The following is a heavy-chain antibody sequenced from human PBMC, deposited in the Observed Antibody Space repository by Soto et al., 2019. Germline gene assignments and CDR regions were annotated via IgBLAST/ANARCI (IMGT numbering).Heavy chain of an antibody. CDR1: GFTFSSYA. V-gene: IGHV3-23*01. CDR2: ISGRDGST. Sequence: EVQLLESGGGLVQPGGSLRLSCSASGFTFSSYAMSWVRQAPGKGLEWVSAISGRDGSTYYADSVKGRFTISGDISKNTLYLQMNSLTAGDTAVYYCAKVVLVAETPAANYYFDYWGQGTLVTVSS. CDR3: AKVVLVAETPAANYYFDY. D-gene: IGHD2-15*01. J-gene: IGHJ4*02.